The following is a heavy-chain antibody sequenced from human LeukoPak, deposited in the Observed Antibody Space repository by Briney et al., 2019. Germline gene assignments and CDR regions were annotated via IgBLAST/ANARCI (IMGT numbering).Heavy chain of an antibody. D-gene: IGHD4-23*01. CDR1: GYTFTSYG. V-gene: IGHV1-18*01. Sequence: ASVKVSCKASGYTFTSYGISWVRQAPGQGLEWMGWTSAYNGNTNYAQKLQGRVTMTTDTSTSTAYMELRSLRSDDTAVYYCARRYGGNPYYYYYYMDVWGKGTTVTVSS. CDR3: ARRYGGNPYYYYYYMDV. CDR2: TSAYNGNT. J-gene: IGHJ6*03.